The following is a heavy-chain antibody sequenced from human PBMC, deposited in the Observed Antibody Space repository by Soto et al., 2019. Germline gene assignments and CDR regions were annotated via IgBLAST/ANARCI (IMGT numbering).Heavy chain of an antibody. CDR3: AKDMWQQHAFDY. Sequence: LRLSCAASGFMFSRSGMTWVRQAPGMRLESVAGIGGSGRNTYYADSVKGRFTISRDNSKNTLFLQMNGLRAEDTALYYCAKDMWQQHAFDYWGQGTLVTVSS. D-gene: IGHD6-13*01. J-gene: IGHJ4*02. V-gene: IGHV3-23*01. CDR2: IGGSGRNT. CDR1: GFMFSRSG.